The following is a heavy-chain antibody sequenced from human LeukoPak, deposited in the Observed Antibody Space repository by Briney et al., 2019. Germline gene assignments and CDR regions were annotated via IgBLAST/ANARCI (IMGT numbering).Heavy chain of an antibody. CDR1: GFTFSSYS. CDR3: ASSSGSYPYYFDY. CDR2: ISSSSSTI. J-gene: IGHJ4*02. V-gene: IGHV3-48*04. D-gene: IGHD1-26*01. Sequence: GRSLRLSCAASGFTFSSYSMNWVRQAPGKGLEWVSYISSSSSTIYYADSVKGRFTISRDNAKNSLYLQMNSLRAEDTAVYYCASSSGSYPYYFDYWGQGTLVTVSS.